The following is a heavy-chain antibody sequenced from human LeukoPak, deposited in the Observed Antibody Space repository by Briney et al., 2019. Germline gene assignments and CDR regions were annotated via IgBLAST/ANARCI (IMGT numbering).Heavy chain of an antibody. J-gene: IGHJ4*02. Sequence: PGRSLRLSCAASGFTFSSYAMHWVRQAPGKGLEWVSLISGDGGSTYYADSVKGRFTISRDNSKNSLYLQMNSLRTEDTALYYCAKDINYYDSSGPTLWGQGTLVTVSS. D-gene: IGHD3-22*01. V-gene: IGHV3-43*02. CDR1: GFTFSSYA. CDR2: ISGDGGST. CDR3: AKDINYYDSSGPTL.